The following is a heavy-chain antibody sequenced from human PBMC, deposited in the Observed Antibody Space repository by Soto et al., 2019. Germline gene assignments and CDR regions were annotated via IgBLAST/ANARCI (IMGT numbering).Heavy chain of an antibody. CDR2: IYHSGTT. D-gene: IGHD6-13*01. CDR1: GGSISGTNW. V-gene: IGHV4-4*02. J-gene: IGHJ4*02. Sequence: PSETLSHTCAVSGGSISGTNWWTLVRQSPGRGLEWIGEIYHSGTTNYSPSLKSRVNIAVDMSTNHLSLTLISVTAADTAVYYCAFPATADFDYWGKGILVTVSS. CDR3: AFPATADFDY.